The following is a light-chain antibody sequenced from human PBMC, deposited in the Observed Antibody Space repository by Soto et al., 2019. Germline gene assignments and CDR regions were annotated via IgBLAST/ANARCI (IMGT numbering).Light chain of an antibody. CDR3: QQCCTSPLT. CDR1: QSVTSSY. J-gene: IGKJ4*01. CDR2: GAS. V-gene: IGKV3-20*01. Sequence: EIVLTQSPGTLSLSPGERATLSCRASQSVTSSYLAWYQQKPGQAPRLLIYGASSRATGIPDRFSGSGSGTDFTLTISRLEPEDFAVYYCQQCCTSPLTFGGGTKVEIK.